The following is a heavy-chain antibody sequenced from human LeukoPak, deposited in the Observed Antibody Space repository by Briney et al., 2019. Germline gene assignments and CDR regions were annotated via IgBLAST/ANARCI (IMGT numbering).Heavy chain of an antibody. V-gene: IGHV4-59*02. D-gene: IGHD1-1*01. Sequence: SGTLSLTCTVSGDSVSIYYWSWIRRPPGKGLEWIGYIYYRGNTNYNPSLKSRVTMAVDTSKNQFSLKVSSVTAADTAVYYCARAGNNWSFDYWGQGTLVTVSS. J-gene: IGHJ4*02. CDR1: GDSVSIYY. CDR2: IYYRGNT. CDR3: ARAGNNWSFDY.